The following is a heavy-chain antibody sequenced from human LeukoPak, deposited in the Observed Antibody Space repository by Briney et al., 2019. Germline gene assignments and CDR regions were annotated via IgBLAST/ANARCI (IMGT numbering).Heavy chain of an antibody. Sequence: ASVKVSCKASGYTFTGYYMHWVRQAPGQELEWMGWLSPNSGDTKFAQEFQGRVTMTRETSISTAYMELSRLRSDDTAVFYCARDSTGRYPDYWGQGTLVTVS. CDR3: ARDSTGRYPDY. CDR2: LSPNSGDT. J-gene: IGHJ4*02. D-gene: IGHD2-8*02. CDR1: GYTFTGYY. V-gene: IGHV1-2*02.